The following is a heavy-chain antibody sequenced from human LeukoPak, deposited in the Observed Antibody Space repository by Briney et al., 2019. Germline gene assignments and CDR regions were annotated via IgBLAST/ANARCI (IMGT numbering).Heavy chain of an antibody. CDR2: ISGSGGST. CDR1: GFTFSSHA. CDR3: AKDPYTAMVYSYFDY. D-gene: IGHD5-18*01. V-gene: IGHV3-23*01. J-gene: IGHJ4*02. Sequence: GGSLRLSCAASGFTFSSHAMSWVRQAPGKGLEWVSAISGSGGSTYYADSVKGRFTISRDNSKNTLYLQMNSLRAEDTAVYYCAKDPYTAMVYSYFDYWGQGTLVTVSS.